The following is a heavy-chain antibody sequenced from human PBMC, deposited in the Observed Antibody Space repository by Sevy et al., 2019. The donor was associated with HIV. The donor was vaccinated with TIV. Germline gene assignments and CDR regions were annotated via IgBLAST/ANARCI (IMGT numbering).Heavy chain of an antibody. Sequence: GESLRLSCVVSGFMFSNFGMNWVRQVPGKGLEWVAYISGSGDPTKYAESVKGRFTVSRDNAQNALFLQMNSLRDDDTGVYFCARDGTRLQYWVQGTLVTVSS. CDR3: ARDGTRLQY. V-gene: IGHV3-48*02. J-gene: IGHJ4*02. CDR1: GFMFSNFG. CDR2: ISGSGDPT. D-gene: IGHD2-21*02.